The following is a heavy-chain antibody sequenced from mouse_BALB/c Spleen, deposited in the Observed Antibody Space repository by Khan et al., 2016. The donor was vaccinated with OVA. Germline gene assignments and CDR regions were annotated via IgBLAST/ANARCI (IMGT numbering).Heavy chain of an antibody. J-gene: IGHJ4*01. Sequence: VKLEVSGPGLVAPSQSLSITCTISGFSLTNYGVHWVRQPPGKGLEWLVVIWSDGSTTYNSALKSRLSISKDNSKSQVFLKMNSLQTDDTAMYYCVRQPYYHYYLMDYWGQGTSVTVSS. CDR1: GFSLTNYG. CDR2: IWSDGST. D-gene: IGHD2-10*01. V-gene: IGHV2-6-1*01. CDR3: VRQPYYHYYLMDY.